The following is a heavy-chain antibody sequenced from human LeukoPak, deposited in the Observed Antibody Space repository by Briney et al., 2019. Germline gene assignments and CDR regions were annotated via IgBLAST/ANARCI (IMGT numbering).Heavy chain of an antibody. V-gene: IGHV3-23*01. CDR2: ISSGGST. CDR3: AKDTYSSSPYYFDY. Sequence: GGSPRLSCAAAGFTFNNYAMSWVRQAPGKGLKWVSGISSGGSTYYADSVKGRFTISRDNSKNTLFLQMNSLRAEDTAVYYCAKDTYSSSPYYFDYWGQGTLVTVSS. D-gene: IGHD6-6*01. J-gene: IGHJ4*02. CDR1: GFTFNNYA.